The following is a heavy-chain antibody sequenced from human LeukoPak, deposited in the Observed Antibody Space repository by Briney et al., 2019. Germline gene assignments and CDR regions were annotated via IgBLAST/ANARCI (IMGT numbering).Heavy chain of an antibody. CDR1: GYTFTGYY. Sequence: ASVKVSCKASGYTFTGYYMHWVRQAPGQGLEWMGWINPNSGGTNYAQKFQGRVTMTRDTSISTAYMELSRLRSEDTAVYYCARGSGSYGNWFDPWGQGTLVTVSS. J-gene: IGHJ5*02. CDR3: ARGSGSYGNWFDP. V-gene: IGHV1-2*02. CDR2: INPNSGGT. D-gene: IGHD1-26*01.